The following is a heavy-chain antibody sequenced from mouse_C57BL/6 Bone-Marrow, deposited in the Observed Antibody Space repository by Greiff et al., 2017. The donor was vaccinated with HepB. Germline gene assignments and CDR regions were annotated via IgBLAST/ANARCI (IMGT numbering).Heavy chain of an antibody. Sequence: QLQESGPGLVKPSQSLFLTCSITGFPITRGYYWIWIRQSPGKPLEWMGYITHSGETFYNPSLQSPISITRETSKNQFFLQLNSVTTEDTAMYYCAGGWLHPFDYWGQGTTLTVAS. J-gene: IGHJ2*01. CDR1: GFPITRGYY. CDR3: AGGWLHPFDY. CDR2: ITHSGET. D-gene: IGHD2-3*01. V-gene: IGHV12-3*01.